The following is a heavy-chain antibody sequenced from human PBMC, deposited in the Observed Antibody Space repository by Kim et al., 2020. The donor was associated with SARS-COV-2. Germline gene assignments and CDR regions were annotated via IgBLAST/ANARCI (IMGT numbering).Heavy chain of an antibody. Sequence: GESLKISCKVSGYSFTSYWIGWVRQMPGKGLEWMGIIYPGDSDTRYSPSFQGQVTIPADKSINTAYLQRSSLKASDPTMYYCARLITMVRGVMDYWGQRTLVTV. D-gene: IGHD3-10*01. J-gene: IGHJ4*02. V-gene: IGHV5-51*01. CDR3: ARLITMVRGVMDY. CDR1: GYSFTSYW. CDR2: IYPGDSDT.